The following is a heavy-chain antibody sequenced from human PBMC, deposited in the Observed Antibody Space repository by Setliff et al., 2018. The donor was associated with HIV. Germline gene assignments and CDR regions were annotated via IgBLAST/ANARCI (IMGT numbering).Heavy chain of an antibody. D-gene: IGHD2-15*01. CDR3: ANPVVLTPYVSYYYYMDG. CDR1: GASSSSHY. Sequence: KPSETLSLTCTVSGASSSSHYGSGIRQPQGKAPEWIGYVYNSGTTKDNPALKSRVTISVDTSKNQFSLRLNSVTAADTAVYYCANPVVLTPYVSYYYYMDGWGQVTTGTSP. J-gene: IGHJ6*03. V-gene: IGHV4-59*11. CDR2: VYNSGTT.